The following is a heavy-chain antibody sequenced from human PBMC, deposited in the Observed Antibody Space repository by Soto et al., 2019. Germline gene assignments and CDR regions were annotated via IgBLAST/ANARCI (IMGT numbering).Heavy chain of an antibody. CDR1: GYTFTGYD. D-gene: IGHD3-22*01. V-gene: IGHV1-2*02. J-gene: IGHJ4*02. CDR3: AMEVYYYDSSGYFDY. CDR2: INPNSGGT. Sequence: GASVKVSCKASGYTFTGYDMHWVRQAPGQGLEWMGWINPNSGGTNYAQKFQGRVTMTRDTSISTAYMELSRLRSDDTAVYYCAMEVYYYDSSGYFDYWGQGTLVTVSS.